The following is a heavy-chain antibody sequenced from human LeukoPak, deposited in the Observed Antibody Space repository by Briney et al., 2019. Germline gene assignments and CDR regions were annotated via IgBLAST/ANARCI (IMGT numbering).Heavy chain of an antibody. D-gene: IGHD4-17*01. CDR3: ARRGGDHDYGDDY. CDR2: IWPGDSDT. CDR1: GYSFTSYW. Sequence: GESLKISCKGSGYSFTSYWVGWVRQMPGKGLEWMGIIWPGDSDTRYSPSFQGQVTISADKSISTGYLQWSSLKASDTAMYYCARRGGDHDYGDDYWGQGTLVTVSS. V-gene: IGHV5-51*01. J-gene: IGHJ4*02.